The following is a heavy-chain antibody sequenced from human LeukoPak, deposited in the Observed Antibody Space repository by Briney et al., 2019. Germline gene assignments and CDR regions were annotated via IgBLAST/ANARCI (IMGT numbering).Heavy chain of an antibody. J-gene: IGHJ4*02. V-gene: IGHV3-48*03. D-gene: IGHD3-10*01. CDR1: GFTFSSYE. Sequence: GGSLRLSCAASGFTFSSYEMNWVRQAPGKGLEWVSYISSSGSTIYYADSVKGRFTISRDNAKNSLYLQVNGLRAEDTAVYYCARESSQGPDYFDYWGQGTLVTVSS. CDR2: ISSSGSTI. CDR3: ARESSQGPDYFDY.